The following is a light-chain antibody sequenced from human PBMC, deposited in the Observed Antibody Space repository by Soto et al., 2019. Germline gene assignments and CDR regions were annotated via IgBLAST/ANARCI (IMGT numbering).Light chain of an antibody. CDR2: GAS. CDR1: QSLSSNY. J-gene: IGKJ5*01. Sequence: EIVLTQSPGTLSLSPGERATLSCRASQSLSSNYIAWYQHRPGQAPRLLIYGASSRATGIPDRFSGIGSGAVFTLTIAGLEPEDFAVYYCHQYDTSPPITFGQGTRLEIK. V-gene: IGKV3-20*01. CDR3: HQYDTSPPIT.